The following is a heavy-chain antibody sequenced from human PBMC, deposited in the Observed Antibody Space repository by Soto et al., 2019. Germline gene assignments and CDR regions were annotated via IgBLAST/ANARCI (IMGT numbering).Heavy chain of an antibody. CDR2: INPYGGAA. Sequence: ASVKVSCKASGYTFTSTWMHWVRQAPGQGLEWMGIINPYGGAATYAEKFQGRLTITKDTSKNQVVLTMTNMDPMDTGTYYCAHKGPEDWPLDYWGQ. V-gene: IGHV1-46*01. D-gene: IGHD3-9*01. J-gene: IGHJ4*02. CDR1: GYTFTSTW. CDR3: AHKGPEDWPLDY.